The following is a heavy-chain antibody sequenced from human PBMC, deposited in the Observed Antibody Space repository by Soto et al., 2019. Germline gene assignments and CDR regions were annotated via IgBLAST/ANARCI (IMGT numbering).Heavy chain of an antibody. D-gene: IGHD3-10*01. J-gene: IGHJ4*02. CDR2: INGDGSAT. V-gene: IGHV3-74*01. CDR1: GFTLSDYW. CDR3: ARGGPGVPMYYSDY. Sequence: AGGSLRLSCVASGFTLSDYWMHWVRQVPGKGLDWVSHINGDGSATDTAGSVKGRFAASRDNVKNTLYLQMNSLRVEDTAVYYCARGGPGVPMYYSDYWGQGTQVTVSS.